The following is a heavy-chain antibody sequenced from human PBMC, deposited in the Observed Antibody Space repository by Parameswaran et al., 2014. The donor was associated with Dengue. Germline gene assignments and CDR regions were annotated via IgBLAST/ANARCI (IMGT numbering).Heavy chain of an antibody. CDR3: ARGAVPAARYYYYYMDV. D-gene: IGHD2-2*01. V-gene: IGHV5-51*01. CDR2: IYPGDSDT. J-gene: IGHJ6*03. Sequence: VRQMPGKGLEWMGIIYPGDSDTRYSPSFQGQVTISADKSISTAYLQWSSLKASDTAMYYCARGAVPAARYYYYYMDVWARTTVTVSS.